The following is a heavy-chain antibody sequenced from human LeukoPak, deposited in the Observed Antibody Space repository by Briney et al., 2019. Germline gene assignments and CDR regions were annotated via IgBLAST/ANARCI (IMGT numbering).Heavy chain of an antibody. CDR2: ISSSGGTI. CDR3: ASRSRLNFGY. V-gene: IGHV3-11*04. Sequence: GGSLRLSCAASGFTFSDYYMSWSRQAPREGREWGSYISSSGGTIYYADSWKGGFTISRDKAKNSLYLQMNSLRAEDKAVYYCASRSRLNFGYWGKGTLVTVSS. J-gene: IGHJ4*02. CDR1: GFTFSDYY.